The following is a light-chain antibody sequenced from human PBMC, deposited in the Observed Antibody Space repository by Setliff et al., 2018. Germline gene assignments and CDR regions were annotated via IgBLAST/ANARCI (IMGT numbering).Light chain of an antibody. J-gene: IGKJ5*01. CDR3: QQRSNWPVT. CDR1: QSVSNH. Sequence: EIVLTQSPATLSLSPGERATLSCRASQSVSNHLAWYQLKPGQTPRLLIYDASNRATGIPARFSGSGSGTDFTLTISILEPEDFAIYHCQQRSNWPVTFGQGTRLEIK. CDR2: DAS. V-gene: IGKV3-11*01.